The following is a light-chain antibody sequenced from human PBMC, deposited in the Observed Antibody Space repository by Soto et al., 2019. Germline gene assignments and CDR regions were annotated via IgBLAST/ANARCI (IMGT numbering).Light chain of an antibody. CDR1: QSVSIY. V-gene: IGKV3-15*01. CDR2: GTS. CDR3: QQYINWPPIT. Sequence: EIVMTQSPATLSVSPGESATLSCRASQSVSIYLAWYQQKPGQAPRLLIYGTSTRATGIPARFSGSGSGTEFTLTISSLQSEDFAVYYCQQYINWPPITFGQGTRLEIK. J-gene: IGKJ5*01.